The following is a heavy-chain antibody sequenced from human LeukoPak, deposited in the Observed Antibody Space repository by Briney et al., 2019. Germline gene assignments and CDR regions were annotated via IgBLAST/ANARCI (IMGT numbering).Heavy chain of an antibody. V-gene: IGHV1-69*05. D-gene: IGHD3-22*01. CDR2: IIPIFGTA. J-gene: IGHJ5*02. Sequence: GASVKVSCKASGYTFTSYAMNWVRQAPGQGLEWMGGIIPIFGTANYAQKFQGRVTITTDESTSTAYMELSSLRSEDTAVYYCARDDYDSSGYRWFDPWGQGTLVTVSS. CDR3: ARDDYDSSGYRWFDP. CDR1: GYTFTSYA.